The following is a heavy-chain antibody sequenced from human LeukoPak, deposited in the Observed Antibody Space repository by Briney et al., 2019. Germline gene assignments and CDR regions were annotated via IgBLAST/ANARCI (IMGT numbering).Heavy chain of an antibody. Sequence: ASVKVSCKASGGTFSSYAISWVRQAPGQGLEWMGGIIPIFGTANYAQKFQGRVTITADESTSTAYMELSSLRSEDTAVYYCARSASVTSYYYGMDVWGQGTTVTVSS. CDR1: GGTFSSYA. J-gene: IGHJ6*02. CDR3: ARSASVTSYYYGMDV. V-gene: IGHV1-69*13. D-gene: IGHD2/OR15-2a*01. CDR2: IIPIFGTA.